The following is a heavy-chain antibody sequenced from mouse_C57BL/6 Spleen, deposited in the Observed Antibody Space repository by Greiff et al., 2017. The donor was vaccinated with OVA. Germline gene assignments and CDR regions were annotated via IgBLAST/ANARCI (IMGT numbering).Heavy chain of an antibody. J-gene: IGHJ3*01. CDR1: GYSITSGYY. V-gene: IGHV3-6*01. Sequence: VQLQESGPGLVKPSQSLSLTCSVTGYSITSGYYWNWIRQFPGNKLEWMGYISYDGSNNYNPSLKNRISITRDTSKNQFFLKLNSVTTEDTATYYCARDGARGIAYWGQGTLVTVSA. CDR3: ARDGARGIAY. CDR2: ISYDGSN.